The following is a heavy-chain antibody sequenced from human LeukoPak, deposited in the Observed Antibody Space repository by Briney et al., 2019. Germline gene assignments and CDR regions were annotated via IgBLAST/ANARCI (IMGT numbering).Heavy chain of an antibody. Sequence: GASVKVSCKASGGTFSSYAISWVRQAPGQGLEWMGGIIPIFGTANYAQKFQGRVTITADKSTSTAYMELSSLRSEDTAVYYCAGGAVDLIYGGNSGGKNWFDPWGQGTLVTVSS. CDR3: AGGAVDLIYGGNSGGKNWFDP. J-gene: IGHJ5*02. D-gene: IGHD4-23*01. CDR1: GGTFSSYA. CDR2: IIPIFGTA. V-gene: IGHV1-69*06.